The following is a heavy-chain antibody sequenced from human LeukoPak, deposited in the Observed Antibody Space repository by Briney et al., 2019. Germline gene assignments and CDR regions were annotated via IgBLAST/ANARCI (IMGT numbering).Heavy chain of an antibody. CDR3: ARDPADSSGWFDAFDI. CDR2: IYYSGST. J-gene: IGHJ3*02. Sequence: SETLSLTCTVSGGSISSYSWSWIRQPPGKGLEWIGYIYYSGSTNYNPSLKSRVTISVDTSKNQFSLKLSSVTAADTAVYYCARDPADSSGWFDAFDIWGQGTMVTASS. V-gene: IGHV4-59*01. CDR1: GGSISSYS. D-gene: IGHD6-19*01.